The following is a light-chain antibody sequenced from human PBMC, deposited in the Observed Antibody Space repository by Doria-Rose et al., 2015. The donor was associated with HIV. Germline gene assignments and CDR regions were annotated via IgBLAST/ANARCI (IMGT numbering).Light chain of an antibody. Sequence: ISISCTGTSSGVGSYNYVSWYQQHPGKAPKLMIYDVTKRPSGVSHRFSGSKSGNTASLTISGLQPEDEADYYCSSYTSSSTWVFGGGTKLTVL. CDR2: DVT. V-gene: IGLV2-14*04. CDR1: SSGVGSYNY. J-gene: IGLJ3*02. CDR3: SSYTSSSTWV.